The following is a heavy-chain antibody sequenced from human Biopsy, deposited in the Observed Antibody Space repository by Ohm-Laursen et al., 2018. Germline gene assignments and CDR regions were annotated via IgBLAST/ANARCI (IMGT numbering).Heavy chain of an antibody. V-gene: IGHV4-31*01. CDR2: IFNSANT. CDR1: GGSISSGGSY. Sequence: SQTLSLTCVVSGGSISSGGSYWSWIRKRPGKGLEWIGYIFNSANTYYNPSLKNLITISGDTSKNQFSLKLNSVTAADTAVYYCARGDYFDSNGYFWFDPWGQGTLVTVSS. CDR3: ARGDYFDSNGYFWFDP. J-gene: IGHJ5*02. D-gene: IGHD3-22*01.